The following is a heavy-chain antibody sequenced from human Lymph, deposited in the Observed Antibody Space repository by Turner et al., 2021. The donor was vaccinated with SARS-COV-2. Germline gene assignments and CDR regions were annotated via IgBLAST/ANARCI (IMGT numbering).Heavy chain of an antibody. V-gene: IGHV1-69*04. CDR2: IIPMFGIA. CDR1: GGTFSSYA. J-gene: IGHJ3*02. D-gene: IGHD2-21*02. Sequence: QVHLVQSGAEVKKPGSSVKVSCKASGGTFSSYAISWVRQAPGQGLEWMGRIIPMFGIASYAQKFQGRVSITADKSTSTGYMELSSLRSEDTAVYYCAAPFTVVTHPDGFDIWGQGTMVTISS. CDR3: AAPFTVVTHPDGFDI.